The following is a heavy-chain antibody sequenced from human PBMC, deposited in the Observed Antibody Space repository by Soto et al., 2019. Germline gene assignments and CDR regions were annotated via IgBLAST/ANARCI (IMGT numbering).Heavy chain of an antibody. J-gene: IGHJ6*04. D-gene: IGHD2-8*01. CDR1: GYSFTNYW. Sequence: PGESLKISCKASGYSFTNYWIGWVRQMPGKGPEWMGIIYPGDSDTKYSPSFQGQVTISADKSISTAYLQWSSLKASDTTMYYCARHAMADVWGKGTTVTVSS. V-gene: IGHV5-51*01. CDR3: ARHAMADV. CDR2: IYPGDSDT.